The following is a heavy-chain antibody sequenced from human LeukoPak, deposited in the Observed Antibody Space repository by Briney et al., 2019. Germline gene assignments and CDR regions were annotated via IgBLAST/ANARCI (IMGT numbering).Heavy chain of an antibody. Sequence: ASVKVSCKASGYTFTSYDINWVRQATGQGLEWMGWVNPNSGNTGFAQKFQSRVTMTRNTSISTAYMELSSLRSEDTAVYYCARVTYYHILTGSYSGGDFDHWGQGTLVTVSS. CDR3: ARVTYYHILTGSYSGGDFDH. CDR1: GYTFTSYD. J-gene: IGHJ4*02. D-gene: IGHD3-9*01. CDR2: VNPNSGNT. V-gene: IGHV1-8*01.